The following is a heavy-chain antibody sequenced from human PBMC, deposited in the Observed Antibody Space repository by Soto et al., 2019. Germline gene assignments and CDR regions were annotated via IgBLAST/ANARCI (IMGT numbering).Heavy chain of an antibody. V-gene: IGHV4-34*01. J-gene: IGHJ4*02. CDR1: GESFSGYY. D-gene: IGHD6-13*01. Sequence: QVQLQQWGAGLLKPSETLSLTCAVYGESFSGYYWSWIRQPPGKGLEWIGEINHGGSTNYNPSLKSRVAMSVNTSKNQFSLKLSSVTAADTAVDYCANSWPSNFDYWGQGTLVTVSS. CDR2: INHGGST. CDR3: ANSWPSNFDY.